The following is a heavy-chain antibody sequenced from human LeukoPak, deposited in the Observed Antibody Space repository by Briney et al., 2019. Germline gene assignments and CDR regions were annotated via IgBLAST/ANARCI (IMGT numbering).Heavy chain of an antibody. V-gene: IGHV3-48*03. CDR3: ARDSGLVRDH. Sequence: GGSLRLSCAASGFTFSSYEMNWVRQAPGKGLEWVSYISSSGSTIYYADSVKGRFTISRDNAKNSLYLQMNSLRAEDTAVYYCARDSGLVRDHWGQGTLVTVSS. CDR2: ISSSGSTI. J-gene: IGHJ4*02. D-gene: IGHD6-13*01. CDR1: GFTFSSYE.